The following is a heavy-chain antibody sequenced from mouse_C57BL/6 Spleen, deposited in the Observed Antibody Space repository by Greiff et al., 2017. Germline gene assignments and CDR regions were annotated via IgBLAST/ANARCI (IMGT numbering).Heavy chain of an antibody. CDR2: IHPNSGST. CDR1: GYTFTSYW. V-gene: IGHV1-64*01. D-gene: IGHD2-5*01. J-gene: IGHJ4*01. CDR3: ARVDSNWGDY. Sequence: QVQLQQPGAELVKPGASVKLSCKASGYTFTSYWMHWVKQRPGQGLEWIGMIHPNSGSTNYNEKFKSKATLPVDKSSSTASLQLSSLTSKYCAVYDCARVDSNWGDYWGQGTSVTVSS.